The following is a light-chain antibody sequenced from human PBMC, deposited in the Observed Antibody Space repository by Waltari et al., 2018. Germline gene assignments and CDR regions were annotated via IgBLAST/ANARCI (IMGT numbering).Light chain of an antibody. CDR3: QQRSKWPLT. CDR2: DAS. J-gene: IGKJ4*01. CDR1: QSVSNY. V-gene: IGKV3-11*01. Sequence: EIVLTQSPATLSLSPGERATLSCRASQSVSNYLAWYQHKPGQAPRLLIYDASNRATGIPARFSGSGSVTDFTLTSSSLEPEDFAVYYCQQRSKWPLTFGGGTKVEIK.